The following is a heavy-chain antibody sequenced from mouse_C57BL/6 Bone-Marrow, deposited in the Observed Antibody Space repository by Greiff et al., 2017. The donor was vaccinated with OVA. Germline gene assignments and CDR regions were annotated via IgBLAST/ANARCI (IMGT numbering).Heavy chain of an antibody. V-gene: IGHV5-4*01. CDR3: ARESPYRYYAMDY. J-gene: IGHJ4*01. CDR2: ISDGGSYT. Sequence: EVNVVESGGGLVKPGGSLKLSCAASGFTFSSYAMSWVRQTPEKRLEWVATISDGGSYTYYPDNVKGRFTISRDNAKNNLYLQMSHLKSEDTAMYYCARESPYRYYAMDYWGQGTSVTVSS. D-gene: IGHD2-10*01. CDR1: GFTFSSYA.